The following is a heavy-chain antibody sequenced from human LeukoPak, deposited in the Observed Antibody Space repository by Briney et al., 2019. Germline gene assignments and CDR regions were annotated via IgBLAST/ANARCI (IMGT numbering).Heavy chain of an antibody. CDR2: ISYDGSNK. D-gene: IGHD6-19*01. CDR1: GFTFSSYG. V-gene: IGHV3-30*18. CDR3: AKDEKQWLDY. J-gene: IGHJ4*02. Sequence: GRSLRLSCAASGFTFSSYGMHWVRQAPGKGLEWVAVISYDGSNKYYADSVKGRFTISRDNSKNTLYLQMNSLRAEDTAVYYCAKDEKQWLDYWGQGTLVTASS.